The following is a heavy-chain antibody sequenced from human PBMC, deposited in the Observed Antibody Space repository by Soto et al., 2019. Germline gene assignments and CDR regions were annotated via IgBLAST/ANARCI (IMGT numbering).Heavy chain of an antibody. D-gene: IGHD1-26*01. CDR2: ISAYNGNT. V-gene: IGHV1-18*01. CDR3: ARSLWALKWELSGGYYYYGMDV. J-gene: IGHJ6*02. Sequence: ASVKVSCKASGYTFTSYGISWVRQAPGQGLEWMGWISAYNGNTNYAQKLQGRVTMTTDTSTSTAYMELRSLRSDDTAVYYCARSLWALKWELSGGYYYYGMDVWGQGTTVTVSS. CDR1: GYTFTSYG.